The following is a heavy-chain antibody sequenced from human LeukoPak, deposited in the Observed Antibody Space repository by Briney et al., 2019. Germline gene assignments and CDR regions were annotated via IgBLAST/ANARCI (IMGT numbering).Heavy chain of an antibody. CDR1: GYTFTNYG. CDR2: INTNTGNP. J-gene: IGHJ3*02. Sequence: ASVKVSCKASGYTFTNYGISWVRQAPGQGLEWMGWINTNTGNPTYAQGFTGRFVFSLDTSVSTAYLQISSLKAEDTAVYYCARDSWAFDIWGQGTMVTVSS. V-gene: IGHV7-4-1*02. CDR3: ARDSWAFDI.